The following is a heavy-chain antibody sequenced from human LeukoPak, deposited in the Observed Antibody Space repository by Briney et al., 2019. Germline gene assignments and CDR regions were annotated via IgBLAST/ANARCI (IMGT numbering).Heavy chain of an antibody. CDR3: EADGGSGSYSWG. CDR1: GYTFTGYY. D-gene: IGHD3-10*01. Sequence: ASVKVSCKASGYTFTGYYMHWVRQAPGQGLEWMGWINPNSGGTNYAQKFQGRVTMTRDTSISTAYMELSRLRSDDTAVYYCEADGGSGSYSWGWGQGTLVTVSS. V-gene: IGHV1-2*02. J-gene: IGHJ4*02. CDR2: INPNSGGT.